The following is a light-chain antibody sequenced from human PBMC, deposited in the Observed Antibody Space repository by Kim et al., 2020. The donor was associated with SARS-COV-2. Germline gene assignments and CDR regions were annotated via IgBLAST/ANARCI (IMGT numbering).Light chain of an antibody. Sequence: VSPEQTASITCSGEKLGDKNVCWYQQKPGKSPLLVIYEDRKRPSGIPERFSGSNSGNTATLTISGAQAMDEADYYCQAWDRSNVVFGGGTQLTVL. CDR2: EDR. J-gene: IGLJ2*01. V-gene: IGLV3-1*01. CDR1: KLGDKN. CDR3: QAWDRSNVV.